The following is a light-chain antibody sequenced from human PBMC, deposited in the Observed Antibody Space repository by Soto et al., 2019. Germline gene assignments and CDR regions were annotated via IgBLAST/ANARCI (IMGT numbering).Light chain of an antibody. V-gene: IGKV1-39*01. J-gene: IGKJ4*01. CDR2: GAS. Sequence: DIQMTQSPSSLSASVGDRVTITCRASQSISSYLNWYQQKPGKAPKLLVYGASTLQSRVPSRFSGSGSGTDFTLTITSLQPEDFASYYCHQSFTAFTFGGGTKVESK. CDR3: HQSFTAFT. CDR1: QSISSY.